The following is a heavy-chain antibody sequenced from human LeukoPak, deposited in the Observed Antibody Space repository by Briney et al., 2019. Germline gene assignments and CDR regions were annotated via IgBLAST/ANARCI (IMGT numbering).Heavy chain of an antibody. CDR1: GDSISGYY. J-gene: IGHJ4*02. CDR2: IYSSGST. Sequence: SETLFLTCTVSGDSISGYYWTWMRQPPGKGLEWIGYIYSSGSTKYNPSLESRLSISIDTSKNQFSLKLSSVTAADTAVYFCARLRNYCDYWGQGTLVTVSS. D-gene: IGHD4-17*01. V-gene: IGHV4-59*01. CDR3: ARLRNYCDY.